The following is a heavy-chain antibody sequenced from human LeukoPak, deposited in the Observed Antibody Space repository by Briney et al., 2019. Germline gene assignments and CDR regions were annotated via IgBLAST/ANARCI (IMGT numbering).Heavy chain of an antibody. CDR1: GFTFSDYY. Sequence: GGSLRLSCTASGFTFSDYYMTWIRQAPGKGLEWISYISSSDGPTYYADSVKGRSTISRDNAKNSLFLQMNSLRVEDTAVYYCATWTGITPYWGQGTLVTVSS. D-gene: IGHD1-20*01. V-gene: IGHV3-11*01. CDR2: ISSSDGPT. J-gene: IGHJ4*02. CDR3: ATWTGITPY.